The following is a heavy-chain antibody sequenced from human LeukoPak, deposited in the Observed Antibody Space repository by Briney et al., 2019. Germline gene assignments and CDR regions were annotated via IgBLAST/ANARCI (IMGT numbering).Heavy chain of an antibody. CDR2: IIPIFGTA. CDR3: ARVNTRYSSSWYDY. V-gene: IGHV1-69*05. D-gene: IGHD6-13*01. J-gene: IGHJ4*02. CDR1: GGTFSSYA. Sequence: SVKVSCKASGGTFSSYAISWVRQAPGQGLEWMGGIIPIFGTANYAQKFQGRVTITRDTSASTAYMELSSLRSEDTAVYYCARVNTRYSSSWYDYWGQGTLVTVSS.